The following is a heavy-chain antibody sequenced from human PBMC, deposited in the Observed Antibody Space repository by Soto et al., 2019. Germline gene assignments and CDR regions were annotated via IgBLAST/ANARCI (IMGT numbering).Heavy chain of an antibody. D-gene: IGHD1-26*01. CDR1: GDTFTIYC. Sequence: GESLKISCVYSGDTFTIYCVAWVLQMPGKGLEWMGIFYPGDSNARYSPSFQGQVTISADKSINTAYLQWSSLKASDTAIYYCARGVEGGSHFYGMDIWGQGTTVTVSS. CDR2: FYPGDSNA. J-gene: IGHJ6*02. V-gene: IGHV5-51*01. CDR3: ARGVEGGSHFYGMDI.